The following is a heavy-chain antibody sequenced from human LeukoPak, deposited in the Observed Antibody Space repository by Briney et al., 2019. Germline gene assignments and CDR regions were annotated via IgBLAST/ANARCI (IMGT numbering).Heavy chain of an antibody. CDR1: GFTFSDYY. J-gene: IGHJ4*02. V-gene: IGHV3-11*04. D-gene: IGHD4-11*01. CDR3: ARDAHYTGLQYYFDY. CDR2: ISSSGSTI. Sequence: PGGSLRLSCAASGFTFSDYYMSWIRQAPGKGLEWVSYISSSGSTIYYADSVKGRFTISRDNSKNTLYLQMNSLRAEDTAVYYCARDAHYTGLQYYFDYWGQGTLVTVSS.